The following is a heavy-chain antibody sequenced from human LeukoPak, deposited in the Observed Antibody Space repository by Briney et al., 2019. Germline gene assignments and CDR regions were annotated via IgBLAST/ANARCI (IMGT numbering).Heavy chain of an antibody. Sequence: SETLSLTCTVSGGSISNGSYYWSWIRQPAGKGLEWIGRIYTSGSTNYNPSLKSRVTISVDTSKNQFSLKLSSVTAADTAVYYCAIDSSGKKYYYYGMDVWGQGTTVTVSS. CDR1: GGSISNGSYY. CDR3: AIDSSGKKYYYYGMDV. V-gene: IGHV4-61*02. D-gene: IGHD3-22*01. J-gene: IGHJ6*02. CDR2: IYTSGST.